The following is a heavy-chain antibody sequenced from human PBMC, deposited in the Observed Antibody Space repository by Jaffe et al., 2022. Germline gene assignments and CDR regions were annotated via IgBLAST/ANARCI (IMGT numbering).Heavy chain of an antibody. J-gene: IGHJ4*02. CDR1: GYTFTSYY. Sequence: QVQLVQSGAEVKKPGASVKVSCKASGYTFTSYYMHWVRQAPGQGLEWMGIINPSGGSTSYAQKFQGRVTMTRDTSTSTVYMELSSLRSEDTAVYYCYLFMITFGGVIVILDDYWGQGTLVTVSS. CDR3: YLFMITFGGVIVILDDY. D-gene: IGHD3-16*02. V-gene: IGHV1-46*01. CDR2: INPSGGST.